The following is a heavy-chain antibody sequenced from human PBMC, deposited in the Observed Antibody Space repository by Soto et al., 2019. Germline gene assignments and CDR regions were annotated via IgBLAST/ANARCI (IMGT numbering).Heavy chain of an antibody. Sequence: SQTLSLTCAISGDSVSSNSATWNWIRQPPSRGLEWLGRTYYRSKWYNDYAASVKSRITINPDTSKNHFSLQLNSVTPEDTAVYYCARDKYTSSWYGFDYWGQGTLVTVSS. CDR3: ARDKYTSSWYGFDY. J-gene: IGHJ4*02. D-gene: IGHD6-13*01. V-gene: IGHV6-1*01. CDR1: GDSVSSNSAT. CDR2: TYYRSKWYN.